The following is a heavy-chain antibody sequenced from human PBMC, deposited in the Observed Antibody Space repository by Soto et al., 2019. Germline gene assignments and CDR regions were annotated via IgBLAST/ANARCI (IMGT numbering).Heavy chain of an antibody. CDR3: ARDTGGRRMGDYYYYGMDV. CDR1: GYTFTSYG. V-gene: IGHV1-18*01. J-gene: IGHJ6*02. D-gene: IGHD3-16*01. CDR2: ISAYNGNT. Sequence: ASVKVSCKASGYTFTSYGISWVRQAPGQGREWMGWISAYNGNTNYAQKLQSRVTMTTDTSTSTAYMELRSLRSDDTAVYYCARDTGGRRMGDYYYYGMDVWGQGTTVTVSS.